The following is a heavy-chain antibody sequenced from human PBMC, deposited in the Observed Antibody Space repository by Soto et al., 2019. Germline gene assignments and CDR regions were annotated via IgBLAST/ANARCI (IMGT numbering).Heavy chain of an antibody. CDR1: GGTFSSYA. D-gene: IGHD6-13*01. V-gene: IGHV1-69*13. CDR2: IIPIFGTA. Sequence: GASVKVSCKASGGTFSSYAISWVRQAPGQGLEWMGGIIPIFGTANYAQKFQGRVTITADESTSTAYMELSSLRSEDTAVYYCAREGIALRGARYYYYGMDVWGQGTTVTVSS. CDR3: AREGIALRGARYYYYGMDV. J-gene: IGHJ6*02.